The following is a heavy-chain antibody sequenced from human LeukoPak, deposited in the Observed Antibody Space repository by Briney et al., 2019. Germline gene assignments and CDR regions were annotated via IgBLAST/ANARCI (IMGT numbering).Heavy chain of an antibody. CDR1: GFTFDDYA. CDR2: ISWDGGST. D-gene: IGHD3-3*01. CDR3: AKDDWSGYYNWFDP. Sequence: GGSLRLSCAASGFTFDDYAMDWVSQVPGKGLEWVSLISWDGGSTYYADSVKGRFTISRDNSKNSLYLQMNSLRTEDTALYYCAKDDWSGYYNWFDPWGQGTLVTVSS. J-gene: IGHJ5*02. V-gene: IGHV3-43*02.